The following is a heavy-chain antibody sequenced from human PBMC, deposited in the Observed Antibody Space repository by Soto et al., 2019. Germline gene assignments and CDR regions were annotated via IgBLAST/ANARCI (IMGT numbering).Heavy chain of an antibody. V-gene: IGHV4-59*01. Sequence: QVQLQESGPGLVKPSETLSLTCTVSGGSISSYYWSWIRQPPGKGLEWIGYIYYSGRTNYNPSLKSRVTISVDTSKSQFSLKLSSVTAADTAVYYCARGYCSSTSCYIWDNWFDPWGQGTLVTVSS. D-gene: IGHD2-2*02. CDR1: GGSISSYY. J-gene: IGHJ5*02. CDR3: ARGYCSSTSCYIWDNWFDP. CDR2: IYYSGRT.